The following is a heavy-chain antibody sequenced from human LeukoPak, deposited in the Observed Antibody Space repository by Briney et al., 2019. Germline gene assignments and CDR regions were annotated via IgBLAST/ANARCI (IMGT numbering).Heavy chain of an antibody. Sequence: PGGSLRHSCAPSGFTFGNYWMSWVRQAPGKGPEWVAHINMDGSEKYYVDSVKGRFTISRDNAKNSLYLQMNSLKVEDTAVYYCARDKVTYWGPGTLVTVSS. CDR2: INMDGSEK. V-gene: IGHV3-7*01. CDR1: GFTFGNYW. CDR3: ARDKVTY. J-gene: IGHJ4*02.